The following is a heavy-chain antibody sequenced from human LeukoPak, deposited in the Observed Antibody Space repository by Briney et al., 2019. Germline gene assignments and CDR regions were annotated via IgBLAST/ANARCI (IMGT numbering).Heavy chain of an antibody. J-gene: IGHJ4*02. CDR2: IYYTGNT. V-gene: IGHV4-61*01. Sequence: SETLSLTCTVSGGSVSSDNFYWSWIRQPPGKGLEWIGYIYYTGNTNYNPSLKSRVTISVDTSKNQFSLKLSSVTAADTAVYYCVTKQWVPHYFHYWGQGSLVTVSS. CDR3: VTKQWVPHYFHY. CDR1: GGSVSSDNFY. D-gene: IGHD1-26*01.